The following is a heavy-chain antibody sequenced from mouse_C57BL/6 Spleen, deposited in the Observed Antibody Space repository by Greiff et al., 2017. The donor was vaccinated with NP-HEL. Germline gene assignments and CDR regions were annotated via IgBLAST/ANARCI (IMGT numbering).Heavy chain of an antibody. CDR3: TPTYYSNSFAY. D-gene: IGHD2-5*01. CDR2: IDPETGGT. CDR1: GYTFTDYE. Sequence: VQRVESGAELVRPGASVTLSCKASGYTFTDYEMHWVKQTPVHGLEWIGAIDPETGGTAYNQKFKGKAILTADKSSSTAYMELRSLTSEDSAVYYCTPTYYSNSFAYGGQGTLVTVS. J-gene: IGHJ3*01. V-gene: IGHV1-15*01.